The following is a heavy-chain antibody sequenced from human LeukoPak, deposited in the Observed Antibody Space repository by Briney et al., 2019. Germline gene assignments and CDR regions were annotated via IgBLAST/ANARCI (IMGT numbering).Heavy chain of an antibody. Sequence: GRSLRLSCAASGFTFSSYNMNWVRQAPGKGLEWLSYISTSSDTTYYADSVKGRFTISRDDAKNSLYLQMNSLRAEDTAVYYCARWNTYGLQYWGQGTLVTVSS. J-gene: IGHJ4*02. CDR2: ISTSSDTT. D-gene: IGHD2-8*01. CDR3: ARWNTYGLQY. V-gene: IGHV3-48*01. CDR1: GFTFSSYN.